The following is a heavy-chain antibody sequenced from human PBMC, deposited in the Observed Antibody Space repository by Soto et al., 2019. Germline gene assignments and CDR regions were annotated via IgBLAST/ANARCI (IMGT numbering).Heavy chain of an antibody. CDR1: GGSISSSSYY. Sequence: SETLSLTCTVSGGSISSSSYYWGWIRQPPGKGLEGIGSIYYSGSTYYNSSLKSRVTISVDTSKNQFSLKVLAMTAADTAVYYCARHGGNYGDYGSNYFDYWGQGTLVTVSS. J-gene: IGHJ4*02. CDR3: ARHGGNYGDYGSNYFDY. CDR2: IYYSGST. D-gene: IGHD4-17*01. V-gene: IGHV4-39*01.